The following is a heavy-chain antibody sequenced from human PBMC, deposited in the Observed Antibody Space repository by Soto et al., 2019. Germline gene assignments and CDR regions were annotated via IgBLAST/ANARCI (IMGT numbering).Heavy chain of an antibody. CDR1: GASISSTNW. CDR2: IFHSGTT. CDR3: ARHIAVPTTRGFDY. J-gene: IGHJ4*02. Sequence: QVQPQESGPGLVKPSGTLSLTCAVSGASISSTNWWSWVRQAPGEGLEWIGEIFHSGTTTYNPSLKSRVIISLDTSTNQLSLRLDSVTAAATAVYFCARHIAVPTTRGFDYWGQGTLVTVSS. D-gene: IGHD2-15*01. V-gene: IGHV4-4*02.